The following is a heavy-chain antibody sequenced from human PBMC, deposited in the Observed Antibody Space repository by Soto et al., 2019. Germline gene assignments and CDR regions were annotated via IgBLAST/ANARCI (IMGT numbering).Heavy chain of an antibody. V-gene: IGHV3-74*01. D-gene: IGHD3-22*01. J-gene: IGHJ4*02. Sequence: EVQLVESGGGLVQPGGSLRLSCAASGFTFSDYWMHWVRQAPGKGLVWVSRVNTDGNSVGYAGSVKGRFTISRDNVKSTLYLQTNSLRVEYTAVYYCVRDLYYYDASGLGYWGQGTLVTVSS. CDR3: VRDLYYYDASGLGY. CDR1: GFTFSDYW. CDR2: VNTDGNSV.